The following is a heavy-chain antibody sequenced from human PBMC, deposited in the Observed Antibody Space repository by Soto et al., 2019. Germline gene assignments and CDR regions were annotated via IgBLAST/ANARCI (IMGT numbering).Heavy chain of an antibody. CDR3: ARLRISSSGDYYSYMDV. CDR1: GYTFTSYD. J-gene: IGHJ6*03. V-gene: IGHV1-8*02. Sequence: ASVKVSCKASGYTFTSYDINWVRQATGQGLEWMGWMTPNSGNTGYAQKFQGRGTMTRNTSISTAYMELSRLISEDTAVYYCARLRISSSGDYYSYMDVWGKGTTVTVSS. CDR2: MTPNSGNT. D-gene: IGHD6-6*01.